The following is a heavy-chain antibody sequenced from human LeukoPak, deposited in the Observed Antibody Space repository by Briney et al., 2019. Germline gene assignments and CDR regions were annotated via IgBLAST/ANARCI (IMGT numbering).Heavy chain of an antibody. J-gene: IGHJ4*02. CDR1: GLTFSSYS. V-gene: IGHV3-48*01. CDR2: ISSSSSTI. CDR3: ARDLIYGDYVIGIDY. Sequence: GGALRLSCAASGLTFSSYSMNWVRQAPGKGLEWGSYISSSSSTIYYADSVKGRFTISRDNAKNSLYLQMNSLRAEDTAVYYCARDLIYGDYVIGIDYWGQGTLVTVSS. D-gene: IGHD4-17*01.